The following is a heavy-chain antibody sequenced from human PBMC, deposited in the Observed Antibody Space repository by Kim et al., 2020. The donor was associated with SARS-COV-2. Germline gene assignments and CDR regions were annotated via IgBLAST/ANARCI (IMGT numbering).Heavy chain of an antibody. J-gene: IGHJ4*02. CDR3: ARDQSGSTE. Sequence: GGSLRLSCVASGFTFSRYWMSWVRQAPGKGLEWVANITQDGSEKHYVDSVKGQFTISRDNAKNSVYLQMNSLRVEDTAVYYCARDQSGSTEWGQGALVTVSS. V-gene: IGHV3-7*03. CDR2: ITQDGSEK. D-gene: IGHD3-10*01. CDR1: GFTFSRYW.